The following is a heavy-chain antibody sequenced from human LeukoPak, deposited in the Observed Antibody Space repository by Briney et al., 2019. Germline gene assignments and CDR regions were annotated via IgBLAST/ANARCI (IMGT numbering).Heavy chain of an antibody. V-gene: IGHV3-53*01. CDR3: ARSAVTGPGWIDS. D-gene: IGHD6-19*01. J-gene: IGHJ5*01. Sequence: GGSLRLSCAASGFTVSGNYMSWVRKAPGTGLQWVSVVYSGGGTYYADSVKGRFTISRDNSKNTLYLQMNGLRAEDTAVYYCARSAVTGPGWIDSWGQGTLVIVSS. CDR1: GFTVSGNY. CDR2: VYSGGGT.